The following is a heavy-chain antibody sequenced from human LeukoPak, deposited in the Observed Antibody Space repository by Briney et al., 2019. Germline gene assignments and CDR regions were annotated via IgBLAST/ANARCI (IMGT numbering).Heavy chain of an antibody. CDR2: IKHDGSEK. CDR1: GFTFSNYW. CDR3: VTTQTFDY. J-gene: IGHJ4*02. Sequence: GGSLRLSCVASGFTFSNYWMSWVRQAPGEGLEWVANIKHDGSEKYYVDSVKGRFTISRDNAKNSLDLQMNSLRVEDTDVYYCVTTQTFDYWGQGTLVTVSS. V-gene: IGHV3-7*02.